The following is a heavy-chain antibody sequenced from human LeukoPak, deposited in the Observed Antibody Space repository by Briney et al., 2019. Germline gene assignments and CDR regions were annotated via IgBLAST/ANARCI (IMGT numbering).Heavy chain of an antibody. D-gene: IGHD3-10*01. Sequence: GGSLRLSCAASGLTFSTYGMHWVRQAPGKGLEWVAVILYDGSNKYYADSVKGRFTISRDNSKNTLYLQMNSLRAEDTAVYYCAREGRYYGSGSYPANYYYYYGMDVWGQGTTVTVSS. CDR2: ILYDGSNK. CDR1: GLTFSTYG. CDR3: AREGRYYGSGSYPANYYYYYGMDV. J-gene: IGHJ6*02. V-gene: IGHV3-30*03.